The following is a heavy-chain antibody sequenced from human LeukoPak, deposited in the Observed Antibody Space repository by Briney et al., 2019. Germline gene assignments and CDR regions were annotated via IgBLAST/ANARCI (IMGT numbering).Heavy chain of an antibody. D-gene: IGHD2-15*01. J-gene: IGHJ5*02. CDR2: ISSSSSTI. CDR3: ARDWYCSGGSCYSRDWFDP. Sequence: GGSLRLSCASSGFTFSSYSMNWVRQAPGKGLEWVSYISSSSSTIYYADSVKGRFTFSGDNAKNSLYLQMNSLRAEDTAVYYCARDWYCSGGSCYSRDWFDPWGQGTLVTVSS. CDR1: GFTFSSYS. V-gene: IGHV3-48*01.